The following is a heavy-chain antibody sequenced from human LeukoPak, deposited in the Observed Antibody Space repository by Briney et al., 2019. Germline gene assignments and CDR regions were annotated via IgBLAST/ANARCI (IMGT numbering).Heavy chain of an antibody. V-gene: IGHV3-23*01. CDR2: ISGSGGST. CDR3: AKDTSYSPRTPGYYYYAMDV. J-gene: IGHJ6*02. D-gene: IGHD4-23*01. Sequence: SGGSLRLSCAASGFTVSSNYMSWVRQAPGKGLEWVSAISGSGGSTYYADSVSGRFTVSRDNPKNTLFLQMNSLRAEDTAIYFCAKDTSYSPRTPGYYYYAMDVWGQGTTVTVSS. CDR1: GFTVSSNY.